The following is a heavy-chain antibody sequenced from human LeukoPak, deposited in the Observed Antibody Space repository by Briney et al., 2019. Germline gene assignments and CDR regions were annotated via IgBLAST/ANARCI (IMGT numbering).Heavy chain of an antibody. CDR2: ISSSGDTI. J-gene: IGHJ4*02. V-gene: IGHV3-48*03. CDR1: GFTFSSYE. Sequence: GGSLRLSCAASGFTFSSYEMNWVRQAPGRGLEWVSYISSSGDTIYSADSVKGRFTISRDNARNSLYLQMNSLRPEDTAVYYCARGRAGNGYFDYWGQGTLVTVSS. CDR3: ARGRAGNGYFDY.